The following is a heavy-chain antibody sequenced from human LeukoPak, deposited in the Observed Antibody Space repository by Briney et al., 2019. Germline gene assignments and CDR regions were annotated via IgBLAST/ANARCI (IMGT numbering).Heavy chain of an antibody. CDR3: ARALGIASAVSPNWFDP. CDR2: IIAIFGKT. CDR1: XGTXTSYA. Sequence: KAXXGTXTSYAISWVRQAPGQGLEWMGGIIAIFGKTNYAQKFQGRVTISADESTSTAYMDLSSLRSEDTAVYFCARALGIASAVSPNWFDPCGQGTLFTVSS. D-gene: IGHD6-13*01. J-gene: IGHJ5*02. V-gene: IGHV1-69*01.